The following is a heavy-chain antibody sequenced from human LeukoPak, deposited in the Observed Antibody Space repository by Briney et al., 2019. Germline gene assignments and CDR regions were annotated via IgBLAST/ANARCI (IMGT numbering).Heavy chain of an antibody. CDR2: ISSSSSYI. CDR3: ARDRYDFWSGFDY. V-gene: IGHV3-21*01. CDR1: GFTFSNYA. Sequence: PGGSLRLSCAASGFTFSNYAMNWVRQAPGKGLEWVSSISSSSSYIYYADSVKGRFTISRDNAKNSLYLQMNSLRAEDTAVYYCARDRYDFWSGFDYWGQGTLVTVSS. J-gene: IGHJ4*02. D-gene: IGHD3-3*01.